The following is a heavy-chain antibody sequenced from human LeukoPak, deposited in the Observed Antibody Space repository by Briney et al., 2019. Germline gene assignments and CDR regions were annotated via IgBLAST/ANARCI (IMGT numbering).Heavy chain of an antibody. CDR3: ARYPPYSGSRFDY. CDR1: GFTFSDYY. D-gene: IGHD1-26*01. V-gene: IGHV3-11*01. J-gene: IGHJ4*02. CDR2: ISSSGSTI. Sequence: GGSLRLSCAASGFTFSDYYMSWIRQAPGKGLEWVSYISSSGSTIYYADFVKGRFTISRDNAKNSLYLQMNSLRAEDTAVYYCARYPPYSGSRFDYWGQGTLVTVSS.